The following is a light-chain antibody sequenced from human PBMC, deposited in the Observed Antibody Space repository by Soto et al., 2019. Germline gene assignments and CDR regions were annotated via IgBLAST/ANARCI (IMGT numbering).Light chain of an antibody. J-gene: IGKJ4*01. CDR2: AAS. CDR1: QEIGGY. V-gene: IGKV1-39*01. Sequence: DIQMTQSPSSLSASVGDRVTITCRASQEIGGYLNWYQQKTGKAPELLIYAASSLQSGVPSRFIGSGSGTEFTLTITSLQPEDFATYYCQQSYGSPELTFGGGTKVEIK. CDR3: QQSYGSPELT.